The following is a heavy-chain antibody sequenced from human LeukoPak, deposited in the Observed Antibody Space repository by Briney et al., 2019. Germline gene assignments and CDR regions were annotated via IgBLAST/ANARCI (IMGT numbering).Heavy chain of an antibody. Sequence: GGSLRLSCAASGFTFSSYWMHWVRHAPGKGLVWVSRINSDGSSTSYADSVKGRFTISRDNAKNTLYLQMNSLRAEDTAVYYCAKGATDIVVVVAATQYYYYYMDVWGKGTTVTVSS. CDR2: INSDGSST. CDR1: GFTFSSYW. J-gene: IGHJ6*03. V-gene: IGHV3-74*01. CDR3: AKGATDIVVVVAATQYYYYYMDV. D-gene: IGHD2-15*01.